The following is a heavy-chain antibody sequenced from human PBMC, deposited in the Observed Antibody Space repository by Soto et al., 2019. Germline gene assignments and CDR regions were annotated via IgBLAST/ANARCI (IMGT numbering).Heavy chain of an antibody. D-gene: IGHD3-16*01. CDR2: INHSGST. Sequence: SETLSLTCAVYGGSFSGYYWSWIRQPPGKGLEWIGEINHSGSTNYNPSLKSRVTISVDTSKNQFSLKLSSVTAADTAVYYCARDLGQGNTPPHNSSDFWGQGSLVTVSS. J-gene: IGHJ4*02. CDR3: ARDLGQGNTPPHNSSDF. V-gene: IGHV4-34*01. CDR1: GGSFSGYY.